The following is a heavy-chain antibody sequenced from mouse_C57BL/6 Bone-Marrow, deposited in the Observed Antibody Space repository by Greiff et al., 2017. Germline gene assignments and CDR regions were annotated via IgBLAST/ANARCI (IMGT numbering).Heavy chain of an antibody. Sequence: VQLVESGAELARPGASVKLSCKASGYTFTSYGISWVKQRTGQGLEWIGEIYPRSGNTYYNEKFKGKATLTADKSSSTAYMELRSLTSEDSAVYFCARLILRFYFDYWGQGTTLTVSS. J-gene: IGHJ2*01. CDR1: GYTFTSYG. CDR2: IYPRSGNT. CDR3: ARLILRFYFDY. V-gene: IGHV1-81*01. D-gene: IGHD1-1*01.